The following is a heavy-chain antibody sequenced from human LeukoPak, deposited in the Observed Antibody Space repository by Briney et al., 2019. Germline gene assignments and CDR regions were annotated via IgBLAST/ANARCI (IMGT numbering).Heavy chain of an antibody. CDR2: ISSSSSAI. CDR3: ARLGRGGYGGL. Sequence: PGGSLRLSCAASGFTFSSYSMNWVRQAPGKGLEWVSYISSSSSAIYYADSVKGRFTISRDNANNSLYLQMNSLRAEDTAVYYSARLGRGGYGGLWGQGTLVTVSS. D-gene: IGHD5-12*01. J-gene: IGHJ1*01. V-gene: IGHV3-48*01. CDR1: GFTFSSYS.